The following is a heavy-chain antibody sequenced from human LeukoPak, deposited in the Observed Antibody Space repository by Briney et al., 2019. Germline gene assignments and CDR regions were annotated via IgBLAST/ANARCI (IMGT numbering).Heavy chain of an antibody. V-gene: IGHV4-4*09. CDR1: GGSISSHY. CDR3: ARLTFTTRPVDV. D-gene: IGHD6-6*01. CDR2: IYSSGST. J-gene: IGHJ6*04. Sequence: SETLSLTCTVSGGSISSHYWSWIRQPPGKALEWIGYIYSSGSTNFNPSLQSRVTISVDTSKNQFSLKLTSVTAADTAVYFCARLTFTTRPVDVWGKGTTVTVSS.